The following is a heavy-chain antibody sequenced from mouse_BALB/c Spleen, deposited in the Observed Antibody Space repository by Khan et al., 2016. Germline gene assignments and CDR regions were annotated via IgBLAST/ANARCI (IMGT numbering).Heavy chain of an antibody. CDR3: ASKVYYFDY. J-gene: IGHJ2*01. CDR1: GFTFSSYA. Sequence: EVELVESGGGLVKPGGSLKLSCAASGFTFSSYAMSWVRQTPEKRLEWVASISSGGSSFYPDILKDRFTISRDNARNILYLQMSSLRSEDTAMYYCASKVYYFDYWGRSTTLTVSS. V-gene: IGHV5-6-5*01. CDR2: ISSGGSS.